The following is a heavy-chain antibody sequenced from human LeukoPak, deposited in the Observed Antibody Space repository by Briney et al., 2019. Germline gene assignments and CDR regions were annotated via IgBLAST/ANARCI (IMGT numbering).Heavy chain of an antibody. CDR1: GFTFSGSD. V-gene: IGHV3-73*01. Sequence: GGSLRLSCAASGFTFSGSDMHWVRQASGKGLEWVGRIRSKANSYATTYAASVKGRFTISRDDSKNTAYLQMNSLKTEDTAVYYCTTLDFDYWGQGTLVTVSS. J-gene: IGHJ4*02. CDR2: IRSKANSYAT. CDR3: TTLDFDY.